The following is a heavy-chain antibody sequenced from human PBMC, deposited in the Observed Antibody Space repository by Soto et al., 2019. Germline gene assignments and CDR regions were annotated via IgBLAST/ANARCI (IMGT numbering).Heavy chain of an antibody. CDR2: ISAYNGNT. CDR1: GYTFTSYG. V-gene: IGHV1-18*01. Sequence: GASVKVSCKASGYTFTSYGISWVRQAPGQGLEWMGWISAYNGNTNYAQKLQGRVTMTTDTSTSTAYMELRSLRSDDTAVYYCARGIIIVGSRINWFDPWGQGTLVTVSS. CDR3: ARGIIIVGSRINWFDP. J-gene: IGHJ5*02. D-gene: IGHD1-26*01.